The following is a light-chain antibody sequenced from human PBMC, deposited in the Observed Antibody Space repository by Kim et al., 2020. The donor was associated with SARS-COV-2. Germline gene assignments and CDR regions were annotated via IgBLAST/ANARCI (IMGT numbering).Light chain of an antibody. J-gene: IGKJ4*01. Sequence: ASVGDSVTITCRASQSISSYLNWYQQKPGKAPKLLIYAASSLQSGVPSRFSGSGSWTDFTLTISSLQPEDFATYYCQQSYSTPLTFGGGTKVDIK. CDR3: QQSYSTPLT. V-gene: IGKV1-39*01. CDR1: QSISSY. CDR2: AAS.